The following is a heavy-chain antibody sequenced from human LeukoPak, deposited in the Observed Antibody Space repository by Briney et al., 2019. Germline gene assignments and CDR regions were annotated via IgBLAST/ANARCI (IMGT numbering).Heavy chain of an antibody. V-gene: IGHV3-30*18. D-gene: IGHD3-22*01. Sequence: GGSLRLSCAASRFTFSSYWMHWVRQAPGKGLEWVAVISYDGSNKYYADSVKGRFTISRDNSKNTLYLQMNSLRAEDTAVYYCAKSPVGSGYYPPYFDYWGQGTLVTVSS. CDR3: AKSPVGSGYYPPYFDY. CDR1: RFTFSSYW. CDR2: ISYDGSNK. J-gene: IGHJ4*02.